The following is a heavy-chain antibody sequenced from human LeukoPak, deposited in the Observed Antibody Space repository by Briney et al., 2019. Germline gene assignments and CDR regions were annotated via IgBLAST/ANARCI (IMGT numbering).Heavy chain of an antibody. CDR1: GFTFSSYA. CDR2: ITGSSDSI. J-gene: IGHJ4*02. CDR3: ARLVCSTIPCYGKFYFDS. Sequence: RGSLRLSCAASGFTFSSYAMEWVRQAPGKGLEWVSSITGSSDSIYYADSVKGRFTISRDNAKNSVYLQMNSLRAEDTAVYYCARLVCSTIPCYGKFYFDSWGQGTLVPVSS. D-gene: IGHD2-2*01. V-gene: IGHV3-21*01.